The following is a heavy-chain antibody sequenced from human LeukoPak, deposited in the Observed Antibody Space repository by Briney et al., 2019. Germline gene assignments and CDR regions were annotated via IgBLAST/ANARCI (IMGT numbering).Heavy chain of an antibody. V-gene: IGHV4-39*01. Sequence: KSSETLSLACTVSGGSISSSSYYWGWIRQPPGKGLEWIGSIYYSGSTYYNPSLKSRATISVDTSKNQFSLKLSSVTAADTAVYYCARRVVVVTAIPYYYFDYWGQGTLVTVSS. J-gene: IGHJ4*02. D-gene: IGHD2-21*02. CDR2: IYYSGST. CDR1: GGSISSSSYY. CDR3: ARRVVVVTAIPYYYFDY.